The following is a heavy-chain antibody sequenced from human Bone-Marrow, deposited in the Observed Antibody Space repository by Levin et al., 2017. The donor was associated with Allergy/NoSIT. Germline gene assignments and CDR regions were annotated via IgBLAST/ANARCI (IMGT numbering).Heavy chain of an antibody. CDR2: IWYDGSHK. V-gene: IGHV3-33*01. Sequence: AGGSLRLSCAASGFTFSAFGMHWVRQAPGRGLEWVAVIWYDGSHKFYADSVRGRFTVSRDTSKNRLYLEMNSLRAEDTAVYYCATSYVGATGYFDYWGHGTLVTVSS. CDR1: GFTFSAFG. CDR3: ATSYVGATGYFDY. D-gene: IGHD1-1*01. J-gene: IGHJ4*01.